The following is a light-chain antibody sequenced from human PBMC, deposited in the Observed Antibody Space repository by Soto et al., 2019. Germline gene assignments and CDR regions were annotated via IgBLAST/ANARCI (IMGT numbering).Light chain of an antibody. J-gene: IGKJ2*01. CDR1: QSISSW. CDR3: QQYSSLYT. CDR2: KAS. Sequence: DIQMTQSPSTLCASVGDRVTITCRASQSISSWLAWYQQKPGKAPNLLIYKASNLESGVPSRFSGSGSGTEFTLTISSLQPDDSATYYCQQYSSLYTFGQGTKLEI. V-gene: IGKV1-5*03.